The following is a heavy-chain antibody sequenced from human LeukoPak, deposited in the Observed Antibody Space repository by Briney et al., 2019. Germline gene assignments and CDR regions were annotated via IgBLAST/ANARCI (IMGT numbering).Heavy chain of an antibody. Sequence: PSETLSLTCVVYGGSFSGYYWSWIRQPPGKGLEWIGEINHSGSTNYNPSLKSRVTISVDTSKNQFSLKLSSVTAADTAVYYCARGRRGRITIFGVGNYFDYWGQGTLVTVSS. CDR2: INHSGST. J-gene: IGHJ4*02. CDR3: ARGRRGRITIFGVGNYFDY. V-gene: IGHV4-34*01. D-gene: IGHD3-3*01. CDR1: GGSFSGYY.